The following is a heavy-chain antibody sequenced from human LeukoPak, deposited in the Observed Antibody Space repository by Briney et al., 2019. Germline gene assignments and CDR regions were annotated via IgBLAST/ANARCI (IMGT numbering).Heavy chain of an antibody. V-gene: IGHV5-51*01. Sequence: GESLKISCKGSGYSFTTYWIAWVRQMPGKGLEWMGIIYPGDSDTRYGPSFQGQVTFSVDKSISTAYLQWSSLKASDTAMYYCARPNFIYGSGTYPSFDSWGQGTLVTVSS. CDR1: GYSFTTYW. CDR2: IYPGDSDT. J-gene: IGHJ4*02. CDR3: ARPNFIYGSGTYPSFDS. D-gene: IGHD3-10*01.